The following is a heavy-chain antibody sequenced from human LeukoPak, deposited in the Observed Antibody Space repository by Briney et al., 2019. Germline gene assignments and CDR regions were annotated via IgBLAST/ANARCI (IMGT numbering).Heavy chain of an antibody. CDR2: IKQDGSEK. CDR3: ARDEYGKTGH. CDR1: GFTFSNSW. Sequence: GGSLRLSCAASGFTFSNSWMSWVRQAPGKGLEWVANIKQDGSEKYYVDSVKGRFTISRDNAKNSLYLQMNSLRAEDTAVYYCARDEYGKTGHWGQGTLVTVSS. J-gene: IGHJ4*02. D-gene: IGHD4-17*01. V-gene: IGHV3-7*01.